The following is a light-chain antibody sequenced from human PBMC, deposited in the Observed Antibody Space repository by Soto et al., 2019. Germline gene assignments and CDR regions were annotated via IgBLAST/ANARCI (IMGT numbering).Light chain of an antibody. CDR1: QSVSNNY. CDR2: GAF. Sequence: EIVLTQSLGTLSLSQGERATLSCRASQSVSNNYLAWYQQKSGQAPRLLIYGAFSRANGIPVRFSGSASGTDFTLIISRLEPEDVAVYYCQQYGSLPKTFGQGTKVDI. V-gene: IGKV3-20*01. CDR3: QQYGSLPKT. J-gene: IGKJ1*01.